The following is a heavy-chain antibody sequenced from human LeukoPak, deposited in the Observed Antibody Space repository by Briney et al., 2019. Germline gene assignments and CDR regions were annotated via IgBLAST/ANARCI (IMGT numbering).Heavy chain of an antibody. CDR1: GGSISSYY. J-gene: IGHJ3*02. V-gene: IGHV4-59*01. CDR2: IYYSGST. CDR3: ARSGGNSVVDAFDI. D-gene: IGHD4-23*01. Sequence: SETLSLTCTVSGGSISSYYWSWIRQPPGKGLEWIGYIYYSGSTNYNPPLKSRVTISVDTSKNQFSLKLSSVTAADTAVYYCARSGGNSVVDAFDIWGQGTMVTVSS.